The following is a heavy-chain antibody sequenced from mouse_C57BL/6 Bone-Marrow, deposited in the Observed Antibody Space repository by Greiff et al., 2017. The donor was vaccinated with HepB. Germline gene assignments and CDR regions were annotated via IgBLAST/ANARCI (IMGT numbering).Heavy chain of an antibody. CDR2: ICSGSSTI. CDR1: GFTFSSFG. J-gene: IGHJ1*01. Sequence: DVKLVESGGGLVQPGGSRKLSCAASGFTFSSFGMHWVRQAPEKGLEWVAYICSGSSTIYYADTVKGRFTISRDNPKNTLFLQMTSLRSEDTAMYYCARDGSSYRYFDVWGAGTTVTVSS. D-gene: IGHD1-1*01. V-gene: IGHV5-17*02. CDR3: ARDGSSYRYFDV.